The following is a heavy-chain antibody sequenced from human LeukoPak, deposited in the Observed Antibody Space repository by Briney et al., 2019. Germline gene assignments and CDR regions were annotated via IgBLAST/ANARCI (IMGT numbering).Heavy chain of an antibody. CDR1: GYTFTGYY. CDR3: ARDRYYYDSSGYYLLLDY. D-gene: IGHD3-22*01. V-gene: IGHV1-2*02. CDR2: INPNSGGT. J-gene: IGHJ4*02. Sequence: ASVKVFCKASGYTFTGYYMHWVRQAPGQGLEWMGWINPNSGGTNYAQKFQGRVTMTRDTSISTAYMELSRLRSDDTAVYYCARDRYYYDSSGYYLLLDYWGQGTLVTVSS.